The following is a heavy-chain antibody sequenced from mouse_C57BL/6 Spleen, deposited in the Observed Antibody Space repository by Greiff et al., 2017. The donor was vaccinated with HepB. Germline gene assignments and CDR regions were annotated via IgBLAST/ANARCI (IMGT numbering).Heavy chain of an antibody. V-gene: IGHV1-61*01. D-gene: IGHD5-2*01. CDR2: IYPSDSET. CDR1: GYTFTSYW. J-gene: IGHJ2*01. CDR3: ARSNNYVFDY. Sequence: QVQLQQPGAELVRPGSSVKLSCKASGYTFTSYWMDWVKQRPGQGLEWIGNIYPSDSETHYNQKFKDKATLTVDKSSSTAYMQLSSLTSEDSAVYYCARSNNYVFDYWGQGTTLTVSS.